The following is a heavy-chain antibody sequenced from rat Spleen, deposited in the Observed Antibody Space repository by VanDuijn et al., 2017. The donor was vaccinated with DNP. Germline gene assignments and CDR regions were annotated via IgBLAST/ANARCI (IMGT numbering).Heavy chain of an antibody. V-gene: IGHV3-1*01. CDR1: GYSITSNY. CDR3: ARWNIGTTTLDY. Sequence: EVQLQESGPGLVKPSQSLSLICSVTGYSITSNYWGWIRKFPGNKLEWMGYINSAGSTHYNPSLKSRISITRDTSKNQFFLQLNSVTSGDTATYYCARWNIGTTTLDYWGQGVMVTVSS. CDR2: INSAGST. J-gene: IGHJ2*01. D-gene: IGHD1-5*01.